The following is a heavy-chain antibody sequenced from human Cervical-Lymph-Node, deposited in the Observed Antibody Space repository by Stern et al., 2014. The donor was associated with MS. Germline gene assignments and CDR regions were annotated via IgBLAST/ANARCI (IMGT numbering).Heavy chain of an antibody. CDR2: ISGAGRNT. CDR3: GKTTSSNTYYLGYYYYGMDV. Sequence: EVQLLESGGGLVQPGGSLKVSCAASGFTFSDYAMTWVRQAPGKGLEWVSTISGAGRNTYYAESVKGRFTIARDNSKNTLYLQMSSLRAEDTAVYYCGKTTSSNTYYLGYYYYGMDVWGPGTAVTVSS. D-gene: IGHD2-2*01. CDR1: GFTFSDYA. V-gene: IGHV3-23*01. J-gene: IGHJ6*02.